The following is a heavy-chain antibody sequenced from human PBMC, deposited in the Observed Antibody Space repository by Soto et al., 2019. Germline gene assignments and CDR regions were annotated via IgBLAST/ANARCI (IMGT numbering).Heavy chain of an antibody. V-gene: IGHV1-69*13. J-gene: IGHJ4*02. CDR1: GGNFFNYA. CDR3: AREIGGFDY. CDR2: IIPIPGTT. D-gene: IGHD2-15*01. Sequence: SVKVSCEASGGNFFNYAITWVRQAPGQGLEWMGGIIPIPGTTNYAQKFQGRVTITADASTSTAYMELSSLRSEDTAVYYCAREIGGFDYWGQGTLVTVSS.